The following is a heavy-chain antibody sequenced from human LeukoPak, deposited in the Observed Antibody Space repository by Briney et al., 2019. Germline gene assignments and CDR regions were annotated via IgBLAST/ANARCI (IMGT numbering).Heavy chain of an antibody. CDR2: ISGSGGST. J-gene: IGHJ4*02. CDR3: AKGHKAGYCSSTSCYGLFDY. D-gene: IGHD2-2*01. CDR1: GFTFSSYA. Sequence: GGSLRLSCAASGFTFSSYAMSWVRQAPGKGLEWVSAISGSGGSTYYADSVKGRFTTSRDNSKNTLYLQMNSLRAEDTAVYYCAKGHKAGYCSSTSCYGLFDYWGQGTLVTVSS. V-gene: IGHV3-23*01.